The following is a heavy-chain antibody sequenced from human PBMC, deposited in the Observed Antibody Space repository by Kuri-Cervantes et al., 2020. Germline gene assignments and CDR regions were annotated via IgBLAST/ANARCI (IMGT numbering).Heavy chain of an antibody. CDR3: AKVKGRWELLRLQYYFDY. Sequence: GESLKISCAASGLTFSNFAMSWVRQAPGKGLEWVSYISSSGSTIYYADSVKGRFTISRDNAKNSLYLQMNSLRAEDTAVYYCAKVKGRWELLRLQYYFDYWGQGTLVTVSS. D-gene: IGHD1-26*01. V-gene: IGHV3-11*01. CDR2: ISSSGSTI. J-gene: IGHJ4*02. CDR1: GLTFSNFA.